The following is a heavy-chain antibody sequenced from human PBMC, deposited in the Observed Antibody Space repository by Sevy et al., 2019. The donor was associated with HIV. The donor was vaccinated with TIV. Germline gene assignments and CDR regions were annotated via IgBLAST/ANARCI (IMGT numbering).Heavy chain of an antibody. CDR1: GFNFNTYG. J-gene: IGHJ4*02. CDR2: ISYDGNK. Sequence: GGSLRLSCTASGFNFNTYGMHWVRQAPGKGLEWLAIISYDGNKYYADSVEGRFTISRDNSRNTLYLEMNSLKSEDTAVFHCASAGRLRLGELSSGPDYWGPGTLVTVSS. CDR3: ASAGRLRLGELSSGPDY. D-gene: IGHD3-16*02. V-gene: IGHV3-30*03.